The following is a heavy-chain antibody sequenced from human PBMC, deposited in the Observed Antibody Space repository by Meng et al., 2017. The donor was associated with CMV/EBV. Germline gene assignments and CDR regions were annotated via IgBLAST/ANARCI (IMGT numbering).Heavy chain of an antibody. CDR2: ISAYNGNT. D-gene: IGHD1-26*01. CDR1: GHTFTSYG. Sequence: AAVTVSCKASGHTFTSYGISWVRQAPGQGLEWMGWISAYNGNTNNAQKLQGRVTMTTDTSTSTAYTELRSLRSDDTAVYYWARCSGTGPGSVFYWGQGTMVTVSS. CDR3: ARCSGTGPGSVFY. V-gene: IGHV1-18*01. J-gene: IGHJ4*02.